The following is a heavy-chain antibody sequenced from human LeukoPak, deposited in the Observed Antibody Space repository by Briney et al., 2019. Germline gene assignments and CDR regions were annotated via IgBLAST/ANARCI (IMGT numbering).Heavy chain of an antibody. CDR2: ISAYNGNT. Sequence: ASVKVSCKASGYTFTSYGISWVRRAPGQGLEWMGWISAYNGNTNYAQKLQGRVTMTTDTSTSTAYMELRSLRSDDTAVYYCARDPRYSSGWHFDYWGQGTLVTVSS. CDR1: GYTFTSYG. D-gene: IGHD6-19*01. CDR3: ARDPRYSSGWHFDY. J-gene: IGHJ4*02. V-gene: IGHV1-18*01.